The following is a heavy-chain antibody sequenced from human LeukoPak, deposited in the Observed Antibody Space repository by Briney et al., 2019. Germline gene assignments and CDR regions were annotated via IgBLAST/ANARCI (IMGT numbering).Heavy chain of an antibody. CDR2: ISYDGSYK. D-gene: IGHD6-19*01. V-gene: IGHV3-30*03. CDR3: AGVSESGWYYFDY. CDR1: GFTFSTYA. Sequence: PGGSLRLSCAASGFTFSTYAMHWVRQAPGKGLEWVAVISYDGSYKYYADSVKGRFSISRDNSEKTLYLQMSSLRDEDTAVYYCAGVSESGWYYFDYWGQGTLVTVSS. J-gene: IGHJ4*02.